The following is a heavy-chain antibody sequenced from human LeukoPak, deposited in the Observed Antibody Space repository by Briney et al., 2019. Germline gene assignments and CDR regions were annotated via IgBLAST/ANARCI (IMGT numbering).Heavy chain of an antibody. Sequence: VASVKVSCKASGYTFTSYDINWVRQATGQGLEWMGWMNPNSGNTGYAQKFQGRVTITRNTSISTAYMELSSLRAEDTAVYYCARVVSGWYYFDYWGQGTLVTVST. J-gene: IGHJ4*02. CDR2: MNPNSGNT. V-gene: IGHV1-8*03. CDR3: ARVVSGWYYFDY. CDR1: GYTFTSYD. D-gene: IGHD6-19*01.